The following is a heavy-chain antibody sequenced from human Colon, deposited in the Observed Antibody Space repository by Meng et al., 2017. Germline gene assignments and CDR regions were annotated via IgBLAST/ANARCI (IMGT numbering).Heavy chain of an antibody. Sequence: QVRRQESGPGLVKPSQTLSLTCTVSGGSISSGDYYWSWSRQHPGKGLEWIGYFYFSGNTYYNPSLKSRVSISVDTSKNRFSLNLSSVTAADTAVHYCARYFYDSRGVTWFDPWGQGTLVTVSS. D-gene: IGHD3-22*01. CDR1: GGSISSGDYY. CDR2: FYFSGNT. CDR3: ARYFYDSRGVTWFDP. V-gene: IGHV4-31*03. J-gene: IGHJ5*02.